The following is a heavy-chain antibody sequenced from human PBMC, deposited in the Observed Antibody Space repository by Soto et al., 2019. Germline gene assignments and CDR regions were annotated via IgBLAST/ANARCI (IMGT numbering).Heavy chain of an antibody. CDR3: ARLFGSAADIVVVVAATDYYYYMDV. V-gene: IGHV4-59*08. J-gene: IGHJ6*03. Sequence: SETLSLTCTVSGGSISSYYWSRIRQPPGKGLEWIGYIYYSGSTNYNPSLKSRVTISVDTSKNQFSLKLSSVTAADTAVYYCARLFGSAADIVVVVAATDYYYYMDVWGKGTTVTVSS. CDR2: IYYSGST. CDR1: GGSISSYY. D-gene: IGHD2-15*01.